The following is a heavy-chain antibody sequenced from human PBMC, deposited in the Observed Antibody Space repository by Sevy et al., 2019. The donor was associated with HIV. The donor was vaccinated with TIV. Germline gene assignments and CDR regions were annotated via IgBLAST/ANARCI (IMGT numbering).Heavy chain of an antibody. CDR3: ARGPYNSGLRFDF. J-gene: IGHJ4*02. Sequence: GGSLRLSCVASGFSLSDYAMHWVRQGPDKGQAWVAVISFDGGNTYYSDAVEGRFTISRDNSKNTVFLQMNSLSPDDTALYYCARGPYNSGLRFDFWGQGTLVTVSS. CDR2: ISFDGGNT. CDR1: GFSLSDYA. V-gene: IGHV3-30-3*01. D-gene: IGHD5-12*01.